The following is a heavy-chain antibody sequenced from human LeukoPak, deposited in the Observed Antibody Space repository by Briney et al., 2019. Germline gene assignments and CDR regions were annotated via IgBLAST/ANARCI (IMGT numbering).Heavy chain of an antibody. CDR1: GGTFSSYA. CDR2: IIPIFGTA. V-gene: IGHV1-69*13. J-gene: IGHJ5*02. Sequence: SVKVSCKASGGTFSSYAISWVRQAPGQGLEWMGGIIPIFGTANYAQKFQGRVTITADESTSTAYMELRSLRSDDTAVYYCARDLGLYYDIEWNWFDPWGQGTLVTVSS. D-gene: IGHD3-22*01. CDR3: ARDLGLYYDIEWNWFDP.